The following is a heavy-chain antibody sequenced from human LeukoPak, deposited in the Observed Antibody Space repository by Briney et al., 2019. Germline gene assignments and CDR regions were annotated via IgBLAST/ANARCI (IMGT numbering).Heavy chain of an antibody. Sequence: SETLSLTCTVSGDSIGDYYWSWIRQPPGKGPEWIGYIYYSWTTDYNPSLSGRVTMSVDTSMNRFSLMLTSVTAADRAGYYCARGWGRWLRSKAYVNFDYWGQGKLVTVSS. CDR1: GDSIGDYY. CDR3: ARGWGRWLRSKAYVNFDY. V-gene: IGHV4-59*13. J-gene: IGHJ4*02. D-gene: IGHD5-24*01. CDR2: IYYSWTT.